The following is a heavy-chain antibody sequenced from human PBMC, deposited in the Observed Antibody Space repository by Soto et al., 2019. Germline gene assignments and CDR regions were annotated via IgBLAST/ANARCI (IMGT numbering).Heavy chain of an antibody. CDR1: GYSFTSYW. CDR3: ARQTYCSSTSCRAPGYWFDP. Sequence: GESLKISCKGSGYSFTSYWIGWVRQMPGKGLEWMGIIYPGDSDTRYSPSFQGQVTISADKSISTAYLQWSSLKASDTAMYYCARQTYCSSTSCRAPGYWFDPWGQGTLVTVSS. V-gene: IGHV5-51*01. CDR2: IYPGDSDT. D-gene: IGHD2-2*01. J-gene: IGHJ5*02.